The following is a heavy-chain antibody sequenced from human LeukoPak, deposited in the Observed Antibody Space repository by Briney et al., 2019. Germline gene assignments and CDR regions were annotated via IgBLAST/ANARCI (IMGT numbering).Heavy chain of an antibody. CDR2: INHSGST. V-gene: IGHV4-34*01. Sequence: SETLSLTCAVYGGSFSGYYWSWIRQPPGKGLEWIGEINHSGSTNYNPSLKSRVTISVDTSKNQFSLKLSSVTAADTAVYYCASSSDYGDAFDIWGQGTMVTVSS. CDR3: ASSSDYGDAFDI. J-gene: IGHJ3*02. D-gene: IGHD4-17*01. CDR1: GGSFSGYY.